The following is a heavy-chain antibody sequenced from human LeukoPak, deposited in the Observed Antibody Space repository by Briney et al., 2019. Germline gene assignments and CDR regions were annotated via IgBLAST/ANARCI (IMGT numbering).Heavy chain of an antibody. Sequence: GGSLRLSCAASGFTFSNYHMNWVRQAPGKGLEWVSYISSSSTTVYYADSVRGRFTISRDNAKNSLFLQMNSLRAEDTAVYYCAGDLSTAADDYWGQGTLVTVSS. CDR1: GFTFSNYH. CDR2: ISSSSTTV. J-gene: IGHJ4*02. CDR3: AGDLSTAADDY. V-gene: IGHV3-48*04. D-gene: IGHD6-13*01.